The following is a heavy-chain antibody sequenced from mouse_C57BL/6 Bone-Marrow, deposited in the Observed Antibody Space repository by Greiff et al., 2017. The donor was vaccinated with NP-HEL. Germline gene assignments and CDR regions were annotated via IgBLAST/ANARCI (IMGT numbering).Heavy chain of an antibody. V-gene: IGHV10-1*01. CDR2: IRSKSNNYAT. Sequence: EVQRVESGGGLVQPKGSLKLSCAASGFSFNTYAMNWVRQAPGKGLEWVARIRSKSNNYATYYADSVKDRFTISRDDSESMLYLQMNNLKTEETAMYYCVRQRTYFDYWGQGTTLTVSS. J-gene: IGHJ2*01. CDR3: VRQRTYFDY. CDR1: GFSFNTYA.